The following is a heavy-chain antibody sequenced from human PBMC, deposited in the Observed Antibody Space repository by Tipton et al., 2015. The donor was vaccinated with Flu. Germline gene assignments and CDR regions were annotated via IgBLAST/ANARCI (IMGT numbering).Heavy chain of an antibody. V-gene: IGHV3-73*01. CDR3: TRSLDY. J-gene: IGHJ4*02. CDR1: GFTFSASA. Sequence: SLRLSCAASGFTFSASAMQWVRRASGRGWEWLGRIRSKADAYGTTYGASVKGRFTISRDDSKNMAYLQMNSVKSEDTALYYCTRSLDYWGQGTLVTVPS. CDR2: IRSKADAYGT.